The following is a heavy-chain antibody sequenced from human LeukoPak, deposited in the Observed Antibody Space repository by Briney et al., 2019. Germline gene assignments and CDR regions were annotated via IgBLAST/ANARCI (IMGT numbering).Heavy chain of an antibody. V-gene: IGHV4-4*08. CDR1: GGSINNSY. CDR2: ISPSGST. D-gene: IGHD3-10*01. CDR3: ARRYYETNGMDV. J-gene: IGHJ6*04. Sequence: SETLSLTCTVSGGSINNSYWTWIRQPPGKVLEWIGSISPSGSTNYNPSLNSRVTISLDTSKNQFSLNLSSVTGADTAVYYCARRYYETNGMDVWGEGTTVTISS.